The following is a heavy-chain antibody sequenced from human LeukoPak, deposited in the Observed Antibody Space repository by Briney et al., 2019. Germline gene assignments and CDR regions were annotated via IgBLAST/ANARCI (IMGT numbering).Heavy chain of an antibody. CDR3: ATAPSHYYDFWSGYYSSYYFDY. V-gene: IGHV1-8*01. Sequence: ASVKVSCTASGYTFTSYDINWVRQAPGQGLEWMGWMNPNSGNTGYAQKFQGRVTMTRNTSISTAYMELSSLRSEDTAVYYCATAPSHYYDFWSGYYSSYYFDYWGQGTLVTVSS. D-gene: IGHD3-3*01. CDR2: MNPNSGNT. CDR1: GYTFTSYD. J-gene: IGHJ4*02.